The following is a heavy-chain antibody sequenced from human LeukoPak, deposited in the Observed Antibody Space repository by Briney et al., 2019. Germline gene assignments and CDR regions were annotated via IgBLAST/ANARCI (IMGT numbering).Heavy chain of an antibody. CDR2: IYYSGST. V-gene: IGHV4-39*07. CDR3: ARDVNDYVWGSYRYWDYYGMDV. J-gene: IGHJ6*02. Sequence: SETLSLTCTVSGGSISSSSYYWGWIRQPPGKGLEWIGSIYYSGSTYYNPSLKSRVTISVDTSKNQFSLKLSSVTAADTAVYYCARDVNDYVWGSYRYWDYYGMDVWGQGTTVTVSS. CDR1: GGSISSSSYY. D-gene: IGHD3-16*02.